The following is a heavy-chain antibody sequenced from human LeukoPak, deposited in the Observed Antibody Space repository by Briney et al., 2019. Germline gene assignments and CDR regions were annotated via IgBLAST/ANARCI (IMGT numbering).Heavy chain of an antibody. J-gene: IGHJ4*02. D-gene: IGHD3-22*01. CDR3: AKDRGSGYYYNFDH. CDR1: GFTFSNYG. Sequence: PGGSLRLSCAASGFTFSNYGMHWVRRAPGKGLEWVAVTSYDGSNKYYADSVKGRFTISRDNSKNTLYLQMNSLRAEDTAVYYCAKDRGSGYYYNFDHWGQGTLVTVSS. CDR2: TSYDGSNK. V-gene: IGHV3-30*18.